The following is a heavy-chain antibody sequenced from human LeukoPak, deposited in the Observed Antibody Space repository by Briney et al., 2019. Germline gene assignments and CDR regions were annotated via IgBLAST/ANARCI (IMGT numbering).Heavy chain of an antibody. J-gene: IGHJ6*02. CDR2: IIPIFGTA. CDR3: ARSYYDSSGYYWGGYYYYYGMDV. D-gene: IGHD3-22*01. CDR1: GGTFSSYA. V-gene: IGHV1-69*13. Sequence: ASVTVSCKASGGTFSSYAISWVRQAPGQGLEWMGGIIPIFGTANYAQKFQGRVTITADESTSTAYMELSSLRSEDTAVYYCARSYYDSSGYYWGGYYYYYGMDVWGQGTTVTVSS.